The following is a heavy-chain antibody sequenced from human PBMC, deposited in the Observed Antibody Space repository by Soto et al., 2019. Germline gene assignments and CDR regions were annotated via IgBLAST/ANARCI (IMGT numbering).Heavy chain of an antibody. J-gene: IGHJ5*02. CDR1: GYTFTDYF. CDR3: ARVTLTAGNWFDP. CDR2: INPNSRGT. Sequence: GASVKVSCKASGYTFTDYFIHWVRQAPGQGFEWMGWINPNSRGTNYAQKFQGRVTMTRDTSNSTAYMELRGLTSDDTAVYYCARVTLTAGNWFDPWGQGPLVTVSS. V-gene: IGHV1-2*02.